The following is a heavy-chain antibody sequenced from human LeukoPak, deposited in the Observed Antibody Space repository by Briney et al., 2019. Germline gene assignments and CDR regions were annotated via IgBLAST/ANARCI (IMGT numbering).Heavy chain of an antibody. V-gene: IGHV5-51*01. CDR1: GYSFTNYW. CDR3: ARHGPLGYCSSTSCPLDAFDI. D-gene: IGHD2-2*01. Sequence: GESLKISCQGSGYSFTNYWIAWVRQMPGKGLKWMGIIYPGDSDSRYSPSFQGQVTISADKSISTAYLQWSSLKASDTAMYYCARHGPLGYCSSTSCPLDAFDIWGQGTMVTVSS. CDR2: IYPGDSDS. J-gene: IGHJ3*02.